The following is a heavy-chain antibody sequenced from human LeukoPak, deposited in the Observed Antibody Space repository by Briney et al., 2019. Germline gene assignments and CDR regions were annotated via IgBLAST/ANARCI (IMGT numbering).Heavy chain of an antibody. J-gene: IGHJ4*02. Sequence: GSSLRLSCVVSGFTFTNYGMHWVRQAPGKGLDWVASIAYDGSNENYAESVKGRFTISRDNSKDTLYLQLNSLRAEDTAVYYCARPSGSVTIFGVVDYFDHRGQGSLVTVSS. V-gene: IGHV3-30*04. CDR3: ARPSGSVTIFGVVDYFDH. CDR2: IAYDGSNE. D-gene: IGHD3-3*01. CDR1: GFTFTNYG.